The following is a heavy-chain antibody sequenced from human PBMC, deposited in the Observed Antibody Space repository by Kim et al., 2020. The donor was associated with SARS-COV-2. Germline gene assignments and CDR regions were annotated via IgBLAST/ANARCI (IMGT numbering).Heavy chain of an antibody. CDR3: ASWEGYYDFWSGYDYYYGMDV. CDR2: INHSGST. D-gene: IGHD3-3*01. J-gene: IGHJ6*02. V-gene: IGHV4-34*01. CDR1: GGSFSGYY. Sequence: SETLSLTCAVYGGSFSGYYWSWIRQPPGKGLEWIGEINHSGSTSYNPSLKSRVTISVDTSKNQFSLKLGSVTAADTAVYYCASWEGYYDFWSGYDYYYGMDVWGQGTTVTVSS.